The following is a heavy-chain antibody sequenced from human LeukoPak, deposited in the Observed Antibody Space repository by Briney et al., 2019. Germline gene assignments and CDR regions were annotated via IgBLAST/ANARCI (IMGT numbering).Heavy chain of an antibody. CDR2: INPNSGGT. Sequence: ASVKVSCKASGYTFTSYDINWVRQATGQGLEWMGWINPNSGGTNYAQKFQGRVTMTRDTSISTAYMELSRLRSDDTAVYYCARDVSMVRGVTFDYWGQGTLVTVSS. D-gene: IGHD3-10*01. J-gene: IGHJ4*02. CDR3: ARDVSMVRGVTFDY. CDR1: GYTFTSYD. V-gene: IGHV1-2*02.